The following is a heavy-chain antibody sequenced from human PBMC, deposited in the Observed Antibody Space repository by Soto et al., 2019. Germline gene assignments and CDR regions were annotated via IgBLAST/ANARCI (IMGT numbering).Heavy chain of an antibody. V-gene: IGHV5-10-1*01. Sequence: GESLKISCKGSGYSFTSYWISWVRQMPGKGLEWMGRIDPSDSYTNYSPSFQGHVTISADKSISTAYLQWSSLKASDTAMYYCAILRGLLEWPYYYYGMDVWGQGTTVTVSS. CDR1: GYSFTSYW. J-gene: IGHJ6*02. D-gene: IGHD3-3*01. CDR2: IDPSDSYT. CDR3: AILRGLLEWPYYYYGMDV.